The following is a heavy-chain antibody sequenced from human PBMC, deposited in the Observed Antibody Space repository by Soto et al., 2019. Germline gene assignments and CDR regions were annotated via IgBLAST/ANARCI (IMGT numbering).Heavy chain of an antibody. D-gene: IGHD3-10*01. V-gene: IGHV4-34*01. CDR1: GGSFSGYY. CDR2: INHSGST. CDR3: ARVGPRRGSGSYPPLYMDV. Sequence: SETLSLTCAVYGGSFSGYYWSWIRQPPGKGLEWIGVINHSGSTNYNPSLKSRVTISVDTSKNQFSLKLSSVTAADTPVYYCARVGPRRGSGSYPPLYMDVGGKGTTVTVPS. J-gene: IGHJ6*03.